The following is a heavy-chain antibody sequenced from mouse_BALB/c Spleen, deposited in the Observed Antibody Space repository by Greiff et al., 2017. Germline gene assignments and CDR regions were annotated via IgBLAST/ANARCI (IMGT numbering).Heavy chain of an antibody. V-gene: IGHV2-9*02. CDR2: IWAGGST. CDR1: GFSLTSYG. D-gene: IGHD1-1*01. CDR3: ASRDYGSEDFDV. Sequence: VKLVESGPGLVAPSQSLSITCTVSGFSLTSYGVHWVRQPPGKGLEWLGVIWAGGSTNYNSALMSRLSISKDNSKSQVFLKMNSLQTDDTAMYYCASRDYGSEDFDVWGAGTTVTVSS. J-gene: IGHJ1*01.